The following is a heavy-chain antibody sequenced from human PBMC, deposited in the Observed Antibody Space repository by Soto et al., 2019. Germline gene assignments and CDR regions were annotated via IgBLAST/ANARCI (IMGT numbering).Heavy chain of an antibody. CDR3: ARDGAVADFDY. Sequence: RRLSCAASGFTFSSYAVHWVRQAPGRGLEWVALISFDGTNKYYADSVKGRFTISRDDSKNTLYLQINSLRDEDTAVYYCARDGAVADFDYWGQGTLVTVSS. V-gene: IGHV3-30-3*01. D-gene: IGHD6-19*01. CDR1: GFTFSSYA. CDR2: ISFDGTNK. J-gene: IGHJ4*02.